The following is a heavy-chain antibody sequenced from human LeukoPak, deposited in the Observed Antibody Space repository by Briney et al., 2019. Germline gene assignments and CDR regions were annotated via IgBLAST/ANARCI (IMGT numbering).Heavy chain of an antibody. D-gene: IGHD3-10*01. CDR3: ARGGSRSYGYFDY. V-gene: IGHV4-34*01. J-gene: IGHJ4*02. CDR1: GGSFSGYY. CDR2: INHSGST. Sequence: SETLSLTCAVYGGSFSGYYWSWIRQPPGKGLEWIGEINHSGSTNYNPSLKSRVTISVDTSTNHFSLKLSSVTAAHTPVYYCARGGSRSYGYFDYWGQGTLVTVSS.